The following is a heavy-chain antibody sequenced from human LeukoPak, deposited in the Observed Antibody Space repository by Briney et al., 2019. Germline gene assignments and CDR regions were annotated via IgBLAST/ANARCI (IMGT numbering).Heavy chain of an antibody. CDR1: GGTFSSYA. V-gene: IGHV1-69*05. D-gene: IGHD3-22*01. CDR3: ARASEGYYDSSGYYNAFDI. Sequence: SVKVSCKASGGTFSSYAISWVRQAPGQGLEWMGRIITIFGTANYAQKFQGRVTITTDESTSTAYMELSSLRSEDTAVYYCARASEGYYDSSGYYNAFDIWGQGTMVTVSS. J-gene: IGHJ3*02. CDR2: IITIFGTA.